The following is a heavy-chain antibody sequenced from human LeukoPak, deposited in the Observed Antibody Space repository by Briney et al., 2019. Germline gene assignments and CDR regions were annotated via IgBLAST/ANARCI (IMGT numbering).Heavy chain of an antibody. CDR3: ARSGFYGSGSYRPYYYGMDV. CDR1: GYTFTGYY. V-gene: IGHV1-2*06. J-gene: IGHJ6*02. Sequence: ASVKVSCKASGYTFTGYYMHWVRQAPGQGLEWMGRINPNSGGTNYAQKFQGRVTMTRDTSISTAYMELSRLRSDDTAVYYCARSGFYGSGSYRPYYYGMDVWGQGTTVTVSS. D-gene: IGHD3-10*01. CDR2: INPNSGGT.